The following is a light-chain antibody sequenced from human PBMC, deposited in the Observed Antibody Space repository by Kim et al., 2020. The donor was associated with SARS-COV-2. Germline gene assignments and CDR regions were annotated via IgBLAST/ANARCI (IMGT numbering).Light chain of an antibody. CDR3: MQSRQTPIT. Sequence: DIVMTQSPLSLPVTPGEPASISCRSSPSLLHSNGYNYLDWYVQKPGQTPQVLMYLASNRASGIPDRFSGSGSGTDFTLKISRVEAKDVLVYYCMQSRQTPITFVEGTRLEIK. J-gene: IGKJ5*01. CDR1: PSLLHSNGYNY. CDR2: LAS. V-gene: IGKV2-28*01.